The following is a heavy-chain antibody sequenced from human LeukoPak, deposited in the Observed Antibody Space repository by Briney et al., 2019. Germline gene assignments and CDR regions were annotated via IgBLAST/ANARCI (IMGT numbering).Heavy chain of an antibody. CDR2: ISSSSSGI. V-gene: IGHV3-48*02. CDR1: GFTVSSNY. CDR3: ARDRYYAFDI. Sequence: PGGSLRLSCAASGFTVSSNYMSWVRQAPGKGLEWLSYISSSSSGIYYADSVKGRFTISRDNAKSTLYLQMNSLRDDDTAVYYCARDRYYAFDIWGQGTMVTVSS. J-gene: IGHJ3*02. D-gene: IGHD3-9*01.